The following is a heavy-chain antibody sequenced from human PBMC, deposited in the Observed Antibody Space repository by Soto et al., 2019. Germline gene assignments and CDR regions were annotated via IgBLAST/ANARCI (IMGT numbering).Heavy chain of an antibody. D-gene: IGHD1-1*01. CDR1: GLTVSGKKY. CDR3: ATWHEREHAYDV. CDR2: LYDVDGS. J-gene: IGHJ3*01. V-gene: IGHV3-53*01. Sequence: GGSLRLSCAASGLTVSGKKYVTWVRQAPGKGLEWVSALYDVDGSFYSDSVKGRFATSSDSSKTTVYFQMNDLRPADTAVYYCATWHEREHAYDVWGQGTTVTVSS.